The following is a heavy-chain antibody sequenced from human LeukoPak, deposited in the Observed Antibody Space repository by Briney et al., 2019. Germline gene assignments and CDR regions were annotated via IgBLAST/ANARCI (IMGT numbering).Heavy chain of an antibody. J-gene: IGHJ4*02. V-gene: IGHV3-7*01. Sequence: GGSLRLSCAASGFTFSSYWMSWVRQAPGKGLEWVANIKKDGSEKYYVDSVKGRFTISRDNAKTSLYLQMNSLRAEDTAVYYCAREVVVVAATFDYWGQGTLVTVSS. CDR2: IKKDGSEK. D-gene: IGHD2-15*01. CDR1: GFTFSSYW. CDR3: AREVVVVAATFDY.